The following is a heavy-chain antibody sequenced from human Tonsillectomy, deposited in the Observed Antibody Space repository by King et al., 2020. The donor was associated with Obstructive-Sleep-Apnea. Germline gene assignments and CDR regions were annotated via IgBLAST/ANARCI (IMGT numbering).Heavy chain of an antibody. CDR1: GFTFSSYP. J-gene: IGHJ4*02. V-gene: IGHV3-30*04. CDR2: TSYDGSNK. D-gene: IGHD6-19*01. Sequence: VQLVESGGGVVQPGRSLRLSCAASGFTFSSYPMHWVRQAPGKGLEWVAVTSYDGSNKYYADSVKGQFTISRDNSKNTLYLQMNSLRAEDTAVYYCASGYSSGWYVNYWGQGTLVTVSS. CDR3: ASGYSSGWYVNY.